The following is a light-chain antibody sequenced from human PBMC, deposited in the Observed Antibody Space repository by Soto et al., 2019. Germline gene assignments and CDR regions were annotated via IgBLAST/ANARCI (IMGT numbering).Light chain of an antibody. V-gene: IGLV2-14*01. Sequence: QSALTQPASVSGSPGQSITISCTGTSSDVGGYNYVSWYQQHPGKAPKLMIYDVSNRPSGVSNRFSGSKSGNTASLTISGLQAEDESDYYCSSYTSSSTPPGFGTGTKFAGL. CDR1: SSDVGGYNY. J-gene: IGLJ1*01. CDR2: DVS. CDR3: SSYTSSSTPPG.